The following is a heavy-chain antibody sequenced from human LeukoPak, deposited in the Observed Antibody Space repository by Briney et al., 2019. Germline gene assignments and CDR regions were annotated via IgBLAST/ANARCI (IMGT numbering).Heavy chain of an antibody. CDR3: ARRNTYGSGSYYKRYYYYMDV. Sequence: LGGSLRLSCAASGFTFSSYWMSWVRQAPGKGLEWVANIKQDGSEKYYVDSVKGRFTISRDNAKNSPYLQMNSLRAEDTAVYYCARRNTYGSGSYYKRYYYYMDVWGKGTTVTVSS. CDR1: GFTFSSYW. D-gene: IGHD3-10*01. CDR2: IKQDGSEK. J-gene: IGHJ6*03. V-gene: IGHV3-7*01.